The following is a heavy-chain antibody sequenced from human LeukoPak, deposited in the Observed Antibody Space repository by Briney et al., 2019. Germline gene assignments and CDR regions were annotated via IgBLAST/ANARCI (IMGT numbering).Heavy chain of an antibody. V-gene: IGHV3-48*01. D-gene: IGHD6-19*01. CDR3: ARDSGYSSGWYFDY. CDR1: GFTFSSYG. Sequence: GGSLRLSCAASGFTFSSYGMHWVRQAPGKGLEWVSYISSSSSTIYYADSVKGRFTTSRDNAKNSLYLQLNSLRAEDTAVCYCARDSGYSSGWYFDYWGQGTLVTVSS. J-gene: IGHJ4*02. CDR2: ISSSSSTI.